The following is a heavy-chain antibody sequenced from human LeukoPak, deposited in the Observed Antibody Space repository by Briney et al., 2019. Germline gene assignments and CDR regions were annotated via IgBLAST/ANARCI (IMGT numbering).Heavy chain of an antibody. D-gene: IGHD6-19*01. Sequence: PVGSLRLSCAASEFAFSVYEMYWVRQAPGKGLEWVSYISSSGGTRYYADSVKGRFTISRDNAKNSLYLQMNSLRAEDTAVYYCTTQTVASSFDYWGQGTLVTVSS. J-gene: IGHJ4*02. CDR1: EFAFSVYE. V-gene: IGHV3-48*03. CDR2: ISSSGGTR. CDR3: TTQTVASSFDY.